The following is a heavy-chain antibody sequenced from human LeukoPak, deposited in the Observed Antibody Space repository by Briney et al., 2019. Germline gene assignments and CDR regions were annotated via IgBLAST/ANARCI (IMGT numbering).Heavy chain of an antibody. D-gene: IGHD1-14*01. V-gene: IGHV1-8*02. CDR2: MNPNSGNT. CDR3: ARGGRGPNHHFMDV. Sequence: GASVKVSCKASGYTFTNYGFTWVRQAPGQGLEWMGWMNPNSGNTGYAQKFQGRVTMTRNTSISTAFMELSSLRSEDTAVYYCARGGRGPNHHFMDVWGQGTTVTVSS. CDR1: GYTFTNYG. J-gene: IGHJ6*02.